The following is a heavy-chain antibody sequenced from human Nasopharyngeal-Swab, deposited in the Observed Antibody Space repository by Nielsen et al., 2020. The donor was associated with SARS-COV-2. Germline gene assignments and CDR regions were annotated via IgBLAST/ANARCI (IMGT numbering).Heavy chain of an antibody. CDR2: IYYSGST. CDR3: ARGRQYQLLFIFVEDAFDI. J-gene: IGHJ3*02. V-gene: IGHV4-61*01. CDR1: GGTVSSGSYY. Sequence: SENLSLSCTVSGGTVSSGSYYWSWIRQPPGKGLEWIGYIYYSGSTNYNPSLKSRVTISVDTSKNQFSLKLSSATAADTAVYYCARGRQYQLLFIFVEDAFDIWGQGTMVTVSS. D-gene: IGHD2-2*01.